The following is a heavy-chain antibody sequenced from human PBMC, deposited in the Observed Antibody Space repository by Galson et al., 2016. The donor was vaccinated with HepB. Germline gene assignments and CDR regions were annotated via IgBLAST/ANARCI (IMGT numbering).Heavy chain of an antibody. D-gene: IGHD3-10*01. V-gene: IGHV3-33*01. J-gene: IGHJ3*02. CDR1: GFTFSSXG. CDR2: IWYDGSNR. Sequence: SLRLSCAXSGFTFSSXGMHWVRQAPGXXLEWVALIWYDGSNRFYADSVKGRFTISRDNSKNTLHLQMNSLRAEDTAVYYCARSGSYSYAFDIWGQGTMVTASS. CDR3: ARSGSYSYAFDI.